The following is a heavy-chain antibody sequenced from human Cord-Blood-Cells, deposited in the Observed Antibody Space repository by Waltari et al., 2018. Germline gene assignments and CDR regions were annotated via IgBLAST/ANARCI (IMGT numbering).Heavy chain of an antibody. CDR1: GGSLSSGDYY. CDR3: ARDTVVTYYDILTGYDAFDI. Sequence: QVQLQESGPGLVTPSQTLSLTCTVSGGSLSSGDYYWSWIRQPPGKGLEWIGYIYYSGSTYYNPSLKSRVTISVDTSKNQFSLKLSSVTAADTAVYYCARDTVVTYYDILTGYDAFDIWGQGTMVTVSS. D-gene: IGHD3-9*01. CDR2: IYYSGST. V-gene: IGHV4-30-4*08. J-gene: IGHJ3*02.